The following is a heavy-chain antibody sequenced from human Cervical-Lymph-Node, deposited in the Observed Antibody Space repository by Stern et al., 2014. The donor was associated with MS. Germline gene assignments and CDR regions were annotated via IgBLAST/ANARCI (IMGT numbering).Heavy chain of an antibody. J-gene: IGHJ4*02. CDR3: ARGGDEYGDYAIDY. CDR1: GFTFSSHW. V-gene: IGHV3-74*02. D-gene: IGHD4-17*01. CDR2: IMSDGSST. Sequence: VQLVQSGGGLVQPGGSLRLSCAASGFTFSSHWMHWVRQAPGRGLEWVSRIMSDGSSTRYADSLKGRFTIPRDDSKNTVYLQMNSLRAEDTAVYYCARGGDEYGDYAIDYWGQGTLVTVSS.